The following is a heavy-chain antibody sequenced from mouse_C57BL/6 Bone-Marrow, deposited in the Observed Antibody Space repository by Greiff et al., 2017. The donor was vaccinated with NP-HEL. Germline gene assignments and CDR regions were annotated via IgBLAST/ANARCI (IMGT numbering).Heavy chain of an antibody. CDR3: ARGTYYGNYEDYYAMDY. Sequence: QVQLQQPGAELVRPGTSVKLSCKASGYTFTSYWMHWVKQRPGQGLEWIGVIDPSDSYTNYNQKFKGKATLTVDTSSSTAYMQLSSLTSEDSAVYYCARGTYYGNYEDYYAMDYWCQGTSVTVSS. CDR1: GYTFTSYW. J-gene: IGHJ4*01. CDR2: IDPSDSYT. V-gene: IGHV1-59*01. D-gene: IGHD2-10*01.